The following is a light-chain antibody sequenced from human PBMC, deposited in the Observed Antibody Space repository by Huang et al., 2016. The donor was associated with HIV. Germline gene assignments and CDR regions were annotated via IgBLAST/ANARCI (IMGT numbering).Light chain of an antibody. J-gene: IGKJ4*01. CDR1: ENITSF. CDR2: GTS. CDR3: QQSFSTLT. Sequence: DIQMTQSPSSLSASVGDSVSISCRATENITSFLYWYHQKPGTAPRLLIYGTSTLQSGVPSMFSGHGSGTDFTLTIRSLQPEDIGTYYCQQSFSTLTFGGGTKVQIK. V-gene: IGKV1-39*01.